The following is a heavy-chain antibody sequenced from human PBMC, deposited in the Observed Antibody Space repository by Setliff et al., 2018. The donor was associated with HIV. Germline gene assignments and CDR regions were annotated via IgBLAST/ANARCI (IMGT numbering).Heavy chain of an antibody. J-gene: IGHJ3*02. CDR2: INTHSGNP. CDR1: GYAFASYG. Sequence: ASVKVSCKASGYAFASYGLNWVRQAPGQGLEWMGWINTHSGNPTYAQAFTGRFVFSLDTSVSTAYLQISSLRAEDTAVYYCARYYDSGASYSDDAFDIWGQGTMVTVSS. D-gene: IGHD3-22*01. CDR3: ARYYDSGASYSDDAFDI. V-gene: IGHV7-4-1*02.